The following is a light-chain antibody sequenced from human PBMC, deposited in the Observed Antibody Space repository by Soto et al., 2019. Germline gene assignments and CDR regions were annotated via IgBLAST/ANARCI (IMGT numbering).Light chain of an antibody. Sequence: QSALTQPASVSGSPGQSITLSCTGTSSDVGGYDYVSWFQQHPGKVPKLIIYEVNNRPSGVSNRFSGSKSGNTASLTISGLQPEDEADYYCTSYTTTTTPVVFGGGTKVTVL. CDR1: SSDVGGYDY. CDR3: TSYTTTTTPVV. V-gene: IGLV2-14*01. J-gene: IGLJ2*01. CDR2: EVN.